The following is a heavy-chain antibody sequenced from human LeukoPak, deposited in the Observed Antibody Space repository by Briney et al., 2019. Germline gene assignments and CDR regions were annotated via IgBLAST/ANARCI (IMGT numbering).Heavy chain of an antibody. J-gene: IGHJ4*02. CDR2: IFGSGGSP. V-gene: IGHV3-23*01. Sequence: GGSLRLSCAASGFTFNSYAMYWVRQAPGQGLEWISGIFGSGGSPHYEDSVKGRFTISRDNFQNTVYLQLGSLRVEDTAVYYCGKTTVGYSSGRYPGWPVDYWGQGALVTVSS. CDR1: GFTFNSYA. CDR3: GKTTVGYSSGRYPGWPVDY. D-gene: IGHD2-15*01.